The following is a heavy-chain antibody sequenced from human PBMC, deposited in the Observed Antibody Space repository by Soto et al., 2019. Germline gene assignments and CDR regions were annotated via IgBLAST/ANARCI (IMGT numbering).Heavy chain of an antibody. CDR1: GGTFSDHA. CDR2: INPFFKGT. Sequence: SVKVSCKAFGGTFSDHAVSWVRQAPGQGLEWMGVINPFFKGTKYAQKFQGRLTITADDSTSTAYMDLYSLISEDTAVYYCARDVQVNYFDNTYHYYAMDVWGQGTTVTVS. CDR3: ARDVQVNYFDNTYHYYAMDV. J-gene: IGHJ6*02. V-gene: IGHV1-69*13. D-gene: IGHD3-9*01.